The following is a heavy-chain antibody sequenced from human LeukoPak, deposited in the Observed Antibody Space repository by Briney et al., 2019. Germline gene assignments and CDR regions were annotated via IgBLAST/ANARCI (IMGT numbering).Heavy chain of an antibody. Sequence: GGSLRLSCAASGFTFSSYAMHWVRQAPGKGLEWVAVISYDGSNKYYADSVKGRFTISRDNSKNTLYLQMNSLRAEDTAVYYCATQFQQLVPDYWGQGTLVTVSS. V-gene: IGHV3-30*04. J-gene: IGHJ4*02. CDR2: ISYDGSNK. CDR1: GFTFSSYA. CDR3: ATQFQQLVPDY. D-gene: IGHD6-13*01.